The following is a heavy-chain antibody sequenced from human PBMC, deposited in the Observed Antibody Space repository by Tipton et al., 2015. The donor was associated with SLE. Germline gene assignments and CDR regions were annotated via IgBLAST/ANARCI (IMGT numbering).Heavy chain of an antibody. D-gene: IGHD6-25*01. Sequence: TLSLTCSVSGGSISSSINYWGWIRQPPGKGLEWIGSIYYSGSTYFNPSLQSRVTISVDTSKNQFSLRLSSVTTADTAVYYCARCRSGSACAFDIWGQGTMVTVSS. J-gene: IGHJ3*02. CDR1: GGSISSSINY. CDR2: IYYSGST. V-gene: IGHV4-39*01. CDR3: ARCRSGSACAFDI.